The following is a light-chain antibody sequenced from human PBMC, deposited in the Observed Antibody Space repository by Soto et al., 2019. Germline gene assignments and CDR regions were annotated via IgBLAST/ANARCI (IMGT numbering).Light chain of an antibody. CDR1: QNISSN. CDR3: QQYNNWLWT. V-gene: IGKV3-15*01. CDR2: GAS. J-gene: IGKJ1*01. Sequence: EIVMTQSPATLSVSPGERATLSCRASQNISSNLAWYQQKPGQAPRLLFDGASTRATGIPARFSGSGSGTEFTLTISSLQSEDFAVYYCQQYNNWLWTFGQGTKVEIK.